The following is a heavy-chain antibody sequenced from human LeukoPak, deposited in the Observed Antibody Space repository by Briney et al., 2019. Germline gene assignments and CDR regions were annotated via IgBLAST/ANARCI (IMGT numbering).Heavy chain of an antibody. J-gene: IGHJ4*02. D-gene: IGHD5/OR15-5a*01. CDR2: TYYSSKWYN. V-gene: IGHV6-1*01. Sequence: SQTLSLTCAISGYSVSSSGVAWNWIRQSPSRGLEWLGGTYYSSKWYNDYAVSLKGRISISADTFKNHFSLQLDSVTPEDTAVYSCARGSSRALDHWGQGTLVTVSS. CDR1: GYSVSSSGVA. CDR3: ARGSSRALDH.